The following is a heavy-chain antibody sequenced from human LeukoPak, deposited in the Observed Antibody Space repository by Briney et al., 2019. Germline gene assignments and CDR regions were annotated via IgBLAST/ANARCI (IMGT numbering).Heavy chain of an antibody. Sequence: GESLKISCKGSGYSFTTYWIGWVRQMPGKGLEWMGIIYPGDSDTRYSPSLQGQVTMSADKSISTAYLQWSSLKASDTAMYYCARLNSSVFDHWGQGTLVTVSS. CDR3: ARLNSSVFDH. CDR1: GYSFTTYW. V-gene: IGHV5-51*01. CDR2: IYPGDSDT. J-gene: IGHJ4*02. D-gene: IGHD4-23*01.